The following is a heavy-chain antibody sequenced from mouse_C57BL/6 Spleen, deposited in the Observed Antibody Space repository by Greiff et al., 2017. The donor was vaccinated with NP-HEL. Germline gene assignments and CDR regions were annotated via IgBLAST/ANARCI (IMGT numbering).Heavy chain of an antibody. Sequence: ESGPGLVKPSQSLSLTCSVTGYSITSGYYWNWIRRFPGNKLEWMGYISYDGSNNYNPSLKNRISITRDTSKNQFFLKLNSVTTEDTATYYCARRGTVVARSYAMDYWGQGTSVTVSS. CDR3: ARRGTVVARSYAMDY. D-gene: IGHD1-1*01. CDR1: GYSITSGYY. V-gene: IGHV3-6*01. CDR2: ISYDGSN. J-gene: IGHJ4*01.